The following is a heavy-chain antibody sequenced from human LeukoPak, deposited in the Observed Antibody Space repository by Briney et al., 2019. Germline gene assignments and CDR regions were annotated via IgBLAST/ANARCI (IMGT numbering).Heavy chain of an antibody. V-gene: IGHV4-4*02. Sequence: PSGTLSLTCTVSGKSIRSSNWWSWVRQPPGKGLEWIGEIYHSGTTNYNPSLKSRVTISFATSTNQFFLDLSPVTAADTAVYYCSNKVYCSTTSCHPAGYWGLGSLVTVSS. CDR1: GKSIRSSNW. CDR2: IYHSGTT. J-gene: IGHJ4*02. CDR3: SNKVYCSTTSCHPAGY. D-gene: IGHD2-2*01.